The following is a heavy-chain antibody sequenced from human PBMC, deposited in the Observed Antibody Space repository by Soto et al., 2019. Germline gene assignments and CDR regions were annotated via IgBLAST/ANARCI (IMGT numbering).Heavy chain of an antibody. CDR2: ISAYNGNT. V-gene: IGHV1-18*01. CDR3: ARESLTVVRGVGYYGMDV. CDR1: GYTFTSYG. D-gene: IGHD2-15*01. Sequence: QVQLVQSGAEVKKPGASVKVSCKASGYTFTSYGISWVRQAPGQGLEWMGWISAYNGNTNYAQKLQGRVTMNTDTSTSTAYMELRSLRSDDTAVYYCARESLTVVRGVGYYGMDVWGQGTTVTVSS. J-gene: IGHJ6*02.